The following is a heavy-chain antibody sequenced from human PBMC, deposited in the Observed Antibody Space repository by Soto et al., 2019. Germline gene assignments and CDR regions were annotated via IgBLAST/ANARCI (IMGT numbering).Heavy chain of an antibody. J-gene: IGHJ6*02. CDR2: INPPGGST. V-gene: IGHV1-46*01. D-gene: IGHD3-9*01. CDR3: AKVGSDFDWLLSPIYYYGMDV. CDR1: GDSFTSYY. Sequence: GASVKVSCKASGDSFTSYYMHWVRQAPGQGLEWMGIINPPGGSTRYAQKFQGRVTMTRDTSTSTVYMELSSLTSEDTAVYYCAKVGSDFDWLLSPIYYYGMDVWGQGTTVTVSS.